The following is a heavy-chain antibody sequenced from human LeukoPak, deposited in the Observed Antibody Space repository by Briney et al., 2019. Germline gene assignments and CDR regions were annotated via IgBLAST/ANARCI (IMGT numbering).Heavy chain of an antibody. V-gene: IGHV4-39*07. J-gene: IGHJ6*03. D-gene: IGHD1-14*01. CDR2: IYYSGST. CDR1: GGSISSSSYY. CDR3: AGTGDYYYYMDV. Sequence: SETLSLTCTVSGGSISSSSYYWGWIRQPPGKGLEWIGSIYYSGSTYYNPSLKSRVTISVDTSKNQFSLKLSSVTAADTAAYYCAGTGDYYYYMDVWGKGTTVTVSS.